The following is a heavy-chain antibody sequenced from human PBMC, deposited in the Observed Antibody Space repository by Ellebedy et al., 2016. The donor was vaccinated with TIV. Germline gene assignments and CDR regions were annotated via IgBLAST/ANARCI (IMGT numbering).Heavy chain of an antibody. CDR3: ARDQRIVSYYYMDD. V-gene: IGHV4-31*03. D-gene: IGHD5/OR15-5a*01. Sequence: SETLSLXXTVSGGSISSGGYYWSWIRQHPGKGLEWIGYIYYSGSTYYNPSLKSRVTISVDTSKNQFSLKLSSVTAADTAVYYCARDQRIVSYYYMDDWGKGTTVTVSS. CDR2: IYYSGST. CDR1: GGSISSGGYY. J-gene: IGHJ6*03.